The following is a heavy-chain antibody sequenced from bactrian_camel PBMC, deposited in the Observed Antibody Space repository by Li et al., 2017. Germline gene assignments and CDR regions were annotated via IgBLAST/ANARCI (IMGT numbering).Heavy chain of an antibody. V-gene: IGHV3S53*01. CDR3: AADRSPRACTYCRGKDCSGLGW. J-gene: IGHJ6*01. D-gene: IGHD3*01. CDR1: GYTPS. CDR2: IDKDGRT. Sequence: HVQLVESGGDSVQAGGSLRLSCAASGYTPSMGWFRQAPGRMREGVAAIDKDGRTVYADSVKGRFTITKDNAKNILYLLMNSLKPEDTAMYYCAADRSPRACTYCRGKDCSGLGWWGQGTQVTVS.